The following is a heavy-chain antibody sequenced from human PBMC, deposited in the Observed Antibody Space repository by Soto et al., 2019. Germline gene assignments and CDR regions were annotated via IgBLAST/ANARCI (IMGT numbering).Heavy chain of an antibody. J-gene: IGHJ4*02. D-gene: IGHD3-10*01. V-gene: IGHV4-34*01. CDR1: GGSFSGYY. Sequence: QVQLQQWGAGLLKPSETLSLTCAVYGGSFSGYYWSWIRQPPGKGLEWIGEINHSGSTNYNPSLKSRVTISVDTSKNQFSLKLSSVTAADTAVYYCARGQGHQEPMVRGGMGVNYDYWGQGTLVTVSS. CDR3: ARGQGHQEPMVRGGMGVNYDY. CDR2: INHSGST.